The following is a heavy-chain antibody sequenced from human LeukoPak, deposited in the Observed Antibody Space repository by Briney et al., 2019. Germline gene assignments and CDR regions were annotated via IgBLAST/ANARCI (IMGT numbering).Heavy chain of an antibody. Sequence: SQTLSLTYIVSGDSISGGGYYWSWIRQPPGKGLEWIGYIYHGGNTYYNPSLKSRVTLSVDRSKNQFSLKLNSVTAADTAVYFCARASFASGSYYFDLWGPGTLITVSS. CDR2: IYHGGNT. CDR3: ARASFASGSYYFDL. D-gene: IGHD3-10*01. CDR1: GDSISGGGYY. V-gene: IGHV4-30-2*01. J-gene: IGHJ4*02.